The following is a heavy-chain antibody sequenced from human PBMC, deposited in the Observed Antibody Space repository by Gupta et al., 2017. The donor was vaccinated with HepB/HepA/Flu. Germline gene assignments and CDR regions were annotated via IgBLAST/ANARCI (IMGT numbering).Heavy chain of an antibody. CDR1: GGTFSSYA. V-gene: IGHV1-69*01. CDR2: IIPIFGTA. CDR3: ARDFGSGWYSDYFQH. D-gene: IGHD6-19*01. J-gene: IGHJ1*01. Sequence: QVPLVQSGAEVKKPGSSVKVSCKASGGTFSSYAIRWVRQAPGQGLEWLGGIIPIFGTANYAQKFQGRVTITADESTSTAYMELSSLRSEDTAVYYCARDFGSGWYSDYFQHWGQGTLVTVSS.